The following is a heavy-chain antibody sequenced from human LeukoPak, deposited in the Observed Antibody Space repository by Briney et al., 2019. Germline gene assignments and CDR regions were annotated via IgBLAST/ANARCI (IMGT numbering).Heavy chain of an antibody. D-gene: IGHD5-12*01. CDR3: ARGDIVATIGFLYYYGMDV. CDR2: LYSGGGA. CDR1: GFSVNTNY. V-gene: IGHV3-66*01. Sequence: GGSLRLSCAASGFSVNTNYMTWVRQAPGKGLEWVSVLYSGGGAYYADSVKDRFTISRDYSQNTLLLQMNSLRAEDTAVYYCARGDIVATIGFLYYYGMDVWGQGTTVTVSS. J-gene: IGHJ6*02.